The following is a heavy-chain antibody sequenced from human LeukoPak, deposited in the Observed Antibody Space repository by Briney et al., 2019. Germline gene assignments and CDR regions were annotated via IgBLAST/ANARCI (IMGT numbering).Heavy chain of an antibody. Sequence: GSVKVSCKASGYTFTSYGISWVRQAPGQGLEWMGWISAYNGNTNYAQKLQGRVTMTTDTSTSTAYMELRSLRSDDTAVYYCARMYSHYDILTGLSAADWFDPWGQGTLVTVSS. CDR2: ISAYNGNT. V-gene: IGHV1-18*01. CDR1: GYTFTSYG. CDR3: ARMYSHYDILTGLSAADWFDP. D-gene: IGHD3-9*01. J-gene: IGHJ5*02.